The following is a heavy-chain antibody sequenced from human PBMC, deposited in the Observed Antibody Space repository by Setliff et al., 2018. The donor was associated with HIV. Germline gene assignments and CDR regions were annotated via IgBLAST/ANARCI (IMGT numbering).Heavy chain of an antibody. Sequence: PSETLSLTCTVSGGSISSSSYYWGWIRQPPGKGLEWIGSINYSGNTYYKSSLKSRVTISVDTSKNQFSLKLSSVTAADTAVYSCVRHLSEMAMVDHWGQGTLVTVSS. CDR1: GGSISSSSYY. V-gene: IGHV4-39*01. J-gene: IGHJ4*02. CDR2: INYSGNT. CDR3: VRHLSEMAMVDH.